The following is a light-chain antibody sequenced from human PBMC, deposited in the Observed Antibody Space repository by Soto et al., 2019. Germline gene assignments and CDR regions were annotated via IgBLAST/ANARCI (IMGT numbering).Light chain of an antibody. CDR2: AAS. V-gene: IGKV3-11*01. J-gene: IGKJ3*01. CDR1: QSVSSY. CDR3: QHRTN. Sequence: EIVLTQSPATLSLSPGERATLSCRASQSVSSYLAWYQQKPGQAPRLLIYAASNRATGIPARFSGSGSGTDFTLTVNSLKPEDFAVYYCQHRTNFGPGTEVDIK.